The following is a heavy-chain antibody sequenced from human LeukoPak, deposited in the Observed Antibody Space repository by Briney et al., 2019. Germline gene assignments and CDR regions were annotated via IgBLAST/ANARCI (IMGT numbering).Heavy chain of an antibody. CDR2: INWNGGST. J-gene: IGHJ4*02. Sequence: PGGSLRLSCAASGFPFDDYGMTWVRQAPGKGLEWVSGINWNGGSTGYADSVKGRFTISRDNSKNTLYLQMNSLRAEDTAVYYCAKKPEAGHWGQGTLVTVSS. V-gene: IGHV3-20*04. CDR1: GFPFDDYG. D-gene: IGHD6-19*01. CDR3: AKKPEAGH.